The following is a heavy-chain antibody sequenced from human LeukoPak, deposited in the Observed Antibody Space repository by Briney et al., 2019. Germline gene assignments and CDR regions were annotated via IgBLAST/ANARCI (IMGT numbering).Heavy chain of an antibody. J-gene: IGHJ4*02. CDR2: INPNSGGT. V-gene: IGHV1-2*02. CDR3: ARIWTTVTTGLGY. CDR1: GYTFTCYY. D-gene: IGHD4-17*01. Sequence: ASVKVSCKASGYTFTCYYMHWVRQAPGQGLEWMGWINPNSGGTNYAQKFQGRVTMTRDTSISTAYMELSRLRSDDTAVYYCARIWTTVTTGLGYWGQGTLVTVSS.